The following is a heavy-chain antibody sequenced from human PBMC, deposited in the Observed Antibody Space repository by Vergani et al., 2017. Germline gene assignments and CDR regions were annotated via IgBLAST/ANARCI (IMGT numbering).Heavy chain of an antibody. CDR2: IYSSGST. CDR1: GGSISSYY. J-gene: IGHJ5*02. D-gene: IGHD2/OR15-2a*01. CDR3: ARRAFLSVWEWFDP. V-gene: IGHV4-59*08. Sequence: QVQLQESGPGLVKPSETLSLTCTVSGGSISSYYWSWIRQPPGKGLEWIGYIYSSGSTNYNPSLKSRVTISVDTSKNQFSLKLSSVTAADTAVYYCARRAFLSVWEWFDPWGQGTLVTVSS.